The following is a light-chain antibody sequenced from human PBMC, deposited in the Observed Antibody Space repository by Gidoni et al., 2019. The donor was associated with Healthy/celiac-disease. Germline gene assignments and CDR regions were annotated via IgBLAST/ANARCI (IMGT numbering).Light chain of an antibody. CDR1: QSVSSSY. CDR3: QQYGSSPALT. CDR2: GAS. J-gene: IGKJ4*01. Sequence: ELVLTHSPGTLSLSPGERATLSCRASQSVSSSYLAWYQQKPGQAPRLLIYGASSRATGIPARFSGSGSGTAFSLTISSLEPADCVVSYCQQYGSSPALTFGGGTKVEIK. V-gene: IGKV3-20*01.